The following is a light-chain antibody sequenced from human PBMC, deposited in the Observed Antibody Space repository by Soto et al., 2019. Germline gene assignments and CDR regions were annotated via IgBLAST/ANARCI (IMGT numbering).Light chain of an antibody. CDR1: QRISSW. CDR2: AAS. CDR3: QQAHSFPLT. Sequence: DIQMTQSPSSLSASVGDRVTITCRASQRISSWLAWYQQKPGTAPNLLISAASSLQSGVPSRFSGSGSGTDFTLIISILQPEDFATYYCQQAHSFPLTFGGGTKVEI. J-gene: IGKJ4*01. V-gene: IGKV1-12*01.